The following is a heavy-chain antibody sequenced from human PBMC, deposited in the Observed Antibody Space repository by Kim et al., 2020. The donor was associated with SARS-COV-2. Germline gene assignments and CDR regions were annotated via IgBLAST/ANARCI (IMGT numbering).Heavy chain of an antibody. V-gene: IGHV1-3*01. CDR1: GYTFSNYA. D-gene: IGHD3-3*01. Sequence: ASVKVSCKSSGYTFSNYAMHWMRQAPGQRLEWMGWINAGSGNTEYSQKFQGRLIITRDTSASTAYMELSSLRSEDTAVYYCARGGAVLRFLEWLSSYFDYWGQGTLVTVSS. J-gene: IGHJ4*02. CDR3: ARGGAVLRFLEWLSSYFDY. CDR2: INAGSGNT.